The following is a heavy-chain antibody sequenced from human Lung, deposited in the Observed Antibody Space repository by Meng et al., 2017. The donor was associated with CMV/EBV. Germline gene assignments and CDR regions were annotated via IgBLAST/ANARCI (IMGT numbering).Heavy chain of an antibody. D-gene: IGHD1-14*01. CDR2: IYYSGTT. CDR1: GGSISSTSDY. V-gene: IGHV4-39*02. CDR3: ARRPPALTGNWFDP. J-gene: IGHJ5*02. Sequence: SETXSLXCSVSGGSISSTSDYWGWIRQPPGKGLEWIGSIYYSGTTYYNPSLKSRVTVSVDTSKNHLSLTLSAVTAADTAVYYCARRPPALTGNWFDPWGQGTXVTVAS.